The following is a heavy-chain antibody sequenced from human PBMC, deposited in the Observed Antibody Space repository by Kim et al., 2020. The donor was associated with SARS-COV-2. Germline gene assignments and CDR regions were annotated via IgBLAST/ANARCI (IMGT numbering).Heavy chain of an antibody. Sequence: GGSLRLSCAASGFNVSSNYMSWVRQAPGKGLEWVSVVYSSGNTSYADSVMDSFTIFRDNSKNTLFLQLNSLRDEDTAVYYCARGGLQDGVANWGQGTLVT. CDR2: VYSSGNT. CDR1: GFNVSSNY. J-gene: IGHJ4*02. CDR3: ARGGLQDGVAN. V-gene: IGHV3-66*01. D-gene: IGHD1-26*01.